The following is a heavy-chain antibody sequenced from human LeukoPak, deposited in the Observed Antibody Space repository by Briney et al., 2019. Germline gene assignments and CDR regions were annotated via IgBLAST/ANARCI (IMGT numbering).Heavy chain of an antibody. V-gene: IGHV4-59*08. Sequence: SETLSLTCAVYGGSFSGYYWSWIRQPPGKGLEWIGYIYYGGSTNYKSSLKSRVTISVDTSKNQFSLKLNSVTAADTAVYYCARGRDYYDSSGYTDFWGQGTLVTVSS. CDR1: GGSFSGYY. D-gene: IGHD3-22*01. CDR3: ARGRDYYDSSGYTDF. CDR2: IYYGGST. J-gene: IGHJ4*02.